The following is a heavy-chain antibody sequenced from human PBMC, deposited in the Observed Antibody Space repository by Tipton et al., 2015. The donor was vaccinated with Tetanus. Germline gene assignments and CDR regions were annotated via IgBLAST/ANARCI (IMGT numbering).Heavy chain of an antibody. CDR2: ICYSGST. CDR3: VRDHARACGGDCYPGGFDI. V-gene: IGHV4-30-4*01. J-gene: IGHJ3*02. D-gene: IGHD2-21*02. CDR1: GDSVSGYY. Sequence: TLSLTCTVSGDSVSGYYWSWIRQPPGKGLEWIGYICYSGSTYYNPSLKGRVTVSLDTSKNQFSLRLTSVTDADTAVYYCVRDHARACGGDCYPGGFDIWGQGTMVSVSS.